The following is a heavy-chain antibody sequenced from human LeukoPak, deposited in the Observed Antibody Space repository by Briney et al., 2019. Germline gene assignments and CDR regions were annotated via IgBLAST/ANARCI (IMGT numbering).Heavy chain of an antibody. D-gene: IGHD3-10*01. CDR1: GFTLSSYA. Sequence: PVGSLRLSCAASGFTLSSYAMRWVRQAPGKRLEWVSSISASGGSTNYADSVKGRFTISRDNSKNTVYLQMNSLRAEDTAVYYCAKVMKGSERLTMVRGVIIKTAGLYYMDVWGKGTTVTVSS. V-gene: IGHV3-23*01. J-gene: IGHJ6*03. CDR3: AKVMKGSERLTMVRGVIIKTAGLYYMDV. CDR2: ISASGGST.